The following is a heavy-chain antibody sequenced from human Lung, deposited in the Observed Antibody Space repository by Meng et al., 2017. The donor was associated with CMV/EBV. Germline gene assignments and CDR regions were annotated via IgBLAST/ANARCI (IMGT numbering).Heavy chain of an antibody. CDR3: AKPFYYYESINYYQDY. CDR1: GFTFSSYA. V-gene: IGHV3-23*01. Sequence: ETLSLXCAASGFTFSSYAMTWVRQAPGKGLEWVSDISGSGGNTYYADSAKGRFAISRDNSKNTLYLQMNSLRADDTAVYYCAKPFYYYESINYYQDYWGQGTXVTVSS. D-gene: IGHD3-22*01. CDR2: ISGSGGNT. J-gene: IGHJ4*02.